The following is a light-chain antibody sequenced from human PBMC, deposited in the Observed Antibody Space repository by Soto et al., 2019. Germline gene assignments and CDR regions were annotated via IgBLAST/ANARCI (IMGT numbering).Light chain of an antibody. J-gene: IGKJ1*01. CDR3: QQSYSTPWT. V-gene: IGKV1-39*01. CDR1: QSITNY. Sequence: DIQMTQSPSSLSASVGDRVTITCRASQSITNYLNWYQQKPGKAPKLLIYAASSLQSGVPSRFSGSGSGTHFTLTISSLQPEDFATYYCQQSYSTPWTFGQGTKVEIK. CDR2: AAS.